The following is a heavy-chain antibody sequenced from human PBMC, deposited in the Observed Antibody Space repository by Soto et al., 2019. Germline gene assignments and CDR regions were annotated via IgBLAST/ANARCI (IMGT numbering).Heavy chain of an antibody. D-gene: IGHD6-19*01. CDR3: VKGPGYSSGWYGYYFDY. J-gene: IGHJ4*02. CDR2: ISSNGGST. V-gene: IGHV3-64D*06. Sequence: SGGSLRLSCSASGFTFSSYAMHWVRQAPGKGLEYVSAISSNGGSTYYADSVKGRFTISRDSSKNTLYLQMSSLRAEDTAVYYCVKGPGYSSGWYGYYFDYWGQGTLVTVSS. CDR1: GFTFSSYA.